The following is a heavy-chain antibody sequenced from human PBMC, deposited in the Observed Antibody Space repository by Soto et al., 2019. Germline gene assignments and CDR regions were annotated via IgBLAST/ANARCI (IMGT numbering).Heavy chain of an antibody. D-gene: IGHD3-10*01. CDR1: GDSISSYY. V-gene: IGHV4-59*01. CDR2: IYYSGST. Sequence: SETLSLTCTVSGDSISSYYWSWIRQPPGKGLEWIGYIYYSGSTKYNPSLKSRVTISVDTSKNQFSLKLSSVTAADTAMYYCARNYYGSGSHYYYGLDVWGQGTTVTVPS. CDR3: ARNYYGSGSHYYYGLDV. J-gene: IGHJ6*02.